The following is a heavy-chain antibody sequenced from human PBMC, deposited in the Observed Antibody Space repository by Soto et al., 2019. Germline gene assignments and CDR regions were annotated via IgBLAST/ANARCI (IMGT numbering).Heavy chain of an antibody. Sequence: QVQLVQSGAEVKKPGSSVKVSCKASGGTFSSYAISWVRQAPGQGLEWMGGIIPIFGTADYAQKFQGRVTITAAESPSTAYMGLSSLRSEDTAVYYCATHYSSGGSYYYYGVDVWGQGTTVTVSS. CDR3: ATHYSSGGSYYYYGVDV. J-gene: IGHJ6*02. CDR2: IIPIFGTA. D-gene: IGHD6-19*01. V-gene: IGHV1-69*12. CDR1: GGTFSSYA.